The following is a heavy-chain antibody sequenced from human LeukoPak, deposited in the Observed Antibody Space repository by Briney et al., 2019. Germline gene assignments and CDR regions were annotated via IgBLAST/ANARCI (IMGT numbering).Heavy chain of an antibody. CDR2: ISAYNGNT. CDR3: ARVCGGDCYSDFDY. V-gene: IGHV1-18*01. CDR1: GYTFTSYG. J-gene: IGHJ4*02. Sequence: GASVKVSCKASGYTFTSYGISWVRQAPGQGLEWMGWISAYNGNTDYAQKLQGRVTMTTDTTTSTAYMELRSLRSDDTAVNYCARVCGGDCYSDFDYWGQGTLVTVSS. D-gene: IGHD2-21*02.